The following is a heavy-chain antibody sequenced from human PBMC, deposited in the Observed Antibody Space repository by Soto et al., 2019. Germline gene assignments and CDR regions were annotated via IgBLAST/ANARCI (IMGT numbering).Heavy chain of an antibody. D-gene: IGHD3-10*02. J-gene: IGHJ6*02. V-gene: IGHV4-4*02. CDR1: GGSISSSNW. Sequence: QVQLQESGPGLVKPSGTLSLTCAVSGGSISSSNWWSWVRQPPGKGLEWIGEIYHSGSTNYNPSLKSRFTRSVDKSKTQFSLKLSSVTAADTAVYYCASVRGQYYYGMDVWGQGTTVTVSS. CDR3: ASVRGQYYYGMDV. CDR2: IYHSGST.